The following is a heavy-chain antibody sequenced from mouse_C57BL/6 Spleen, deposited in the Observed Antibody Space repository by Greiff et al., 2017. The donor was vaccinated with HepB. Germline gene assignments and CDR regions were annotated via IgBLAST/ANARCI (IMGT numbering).Heavy chain of an antibody. CDR1: GYTFTSYW. Sequence: QVQLQQPGTELVKPGASVKLSCKASGYTFTSYWMHWVKQRPGQGLEWIGNINPSNGGTNYNEKFKRKATLTVDKSSSTAYMQLSTLTSEYSAVYYCAREEDYVYFDYWGQRTTLTVSS. CDR2: INPSNGGT. D-gene: IGHD2-2*01. J-gene: IGHJ2*01. V-gene: IGHV1-53*01. CDR3: AREEDYVYFDY.